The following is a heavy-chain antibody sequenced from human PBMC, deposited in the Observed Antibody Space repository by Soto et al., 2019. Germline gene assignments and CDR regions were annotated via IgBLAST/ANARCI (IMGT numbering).Heavy chain of an antibody. D-gene: IGHD2-15*01. CDR2: IKQDGSEK. CDR3: ASGYCSGGSCYPKKVFDY. J-gene: IGHJ4*02. V-gene: IGHV3-7*01. CDR1: GFTFSSYW. Sequence: GGSLRPSCAASGFTFSSYWMSWVRQAPGKGLEWVANIKQDGSEKYYVDSVKGRFTISRDNAKNSLYLQMNSLRAEDTAVYYCASGYCSGGSCYPKKVFDYWGQGTLVTVSS.